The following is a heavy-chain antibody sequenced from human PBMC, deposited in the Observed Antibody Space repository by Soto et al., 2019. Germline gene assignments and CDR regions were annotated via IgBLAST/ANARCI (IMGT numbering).Heavy chain of an antibody. J-gene: IGHJ6*04. CDR2: ISGSGGST. V-gene: IGHV3-23*01. CDR3: AKGNDIVGVVAATRFNTKMDV. CDR1: GFTFSSYA. Sequence: GGSLRLACAASGFTFSSYAMNWVRQAPGKGLEWVSGISGSGGSTYYADSVKGRFTISRDNSKNTLYLQMNSLRAEDTAVYYCAKGNDIVGVVAATRFNTKMDVWGKGTTVTVSS. D-gene: IGHD2-15*01.